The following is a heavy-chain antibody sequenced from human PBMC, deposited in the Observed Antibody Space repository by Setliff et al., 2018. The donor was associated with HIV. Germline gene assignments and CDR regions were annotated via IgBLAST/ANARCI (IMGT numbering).Heavy chain of an antibody. Sequence: GESLKISCAPSGFTFGSYAMSWVRQAPGKGLEWVSVIRGSGDGTFYADSLKGRFTISRDNSKNTLYLQMNSLRAEDTAVYYCAKTLPTLYPPHDYYFAMDVWGQGTTVTGSS. CDR3: AKTLPTLYPPHDYYFAMDV. CDR1: GFTFGSYA. D-gene: IGHD2-15*01. J-gene: IGHJ6*02. CDR2: IRGSGDGT. V-gene: IGHV3-23*01.